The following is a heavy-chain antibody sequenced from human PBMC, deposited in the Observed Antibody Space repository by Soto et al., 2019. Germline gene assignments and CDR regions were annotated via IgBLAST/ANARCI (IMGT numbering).Heavy chain of an antibody. J-gene: IGHJ2*01. V-gene: IGHV4-39*01. D-gene: IGHD3-16*01. CDR1: GGSISSSIYY. CDR2: IFYSGST. Sequence: QVQLQESGPGLVKPSETLSLTCTVSGGSISSSIYYWGWIRQPPGKGLEWIGSIFYSGSTYYNSSLKRRVPISGDTAKEEVSLKPGSVTAADQAGVFCGGLQRTAGGNPYFDLWGRGTLVTVPS. CDR3: GGLQRTAGGNPYFDL.